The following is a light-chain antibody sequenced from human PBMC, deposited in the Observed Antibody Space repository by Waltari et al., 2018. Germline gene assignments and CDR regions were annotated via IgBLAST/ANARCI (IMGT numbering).Light chain of an antibody. Sequence: EIVLTQSPPTLSLSPGERVTLSCRASQTISNFLGWYQQRPGRSPRLLIYDASTRAPGVPTRFSGSGSGTDFTLTIINLEPEDVAVYYCQQRGSWPLTFGGGTRVDI. CDR1: QTISNF. V-gene: IGKV3-11*01. CDR3: QQRGSWPLT. J-gene: IGKJ4*01. CDR2: DAS.